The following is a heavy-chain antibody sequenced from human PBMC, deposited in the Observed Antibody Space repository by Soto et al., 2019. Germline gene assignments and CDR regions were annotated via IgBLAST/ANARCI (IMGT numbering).Heavy chain of an antibody. CDR1: GYTFTSYG. D-gene: IGHD4-17*01. J-gene: IGHJ1*01. CDR3: AMDYGDRPEYFKH. V-gene: IGHV1-18*04. Sequence: QVQLVQSGPELKRHGASMKVSCKASGYTFTSYGIRWVRQAPGQGLEWMAWISPLKGRTQYSQKAQGRVTLSTDTSSNTAYMEMTTLRVDDTSVYYCAMDYGDRPEYFKHWGQGTLVTVS. CDR2: ISPLKGRT.